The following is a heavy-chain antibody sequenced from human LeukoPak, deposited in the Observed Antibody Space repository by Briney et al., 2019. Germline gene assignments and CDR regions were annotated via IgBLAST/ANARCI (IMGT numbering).Heavy chain of an antibody. CDR2: IYYSGST. D-gene: IGHD3-22*01. J-gene: IGHJ5*02. CDR3: ARFTSQDDSSGPNWFDP. Sequence: SETLSLTCTVSGGSISSYYWSWIRQPPGKGLEWIGYIYYSGSTNYNPSLKSRVTISVDTFKSQFSLKLSSVTAADTAVYYCARFTSQDDSSGPNWFDPWGQGTLVTVSS. CDR1: GGSISSYY. V-gene: IGHV4-59*01.